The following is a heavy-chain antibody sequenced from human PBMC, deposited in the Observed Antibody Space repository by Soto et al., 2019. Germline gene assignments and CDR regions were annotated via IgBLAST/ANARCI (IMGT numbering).Heavy chain of an antibody. CDR3: TTGLSNGYYNFDY. CDR2: IKGEADGGTT. CDR1: GFTFSNAW. D-gene: IGHD3-22*01. J-gene: IGHJ4*02. Sequence: PGGSLRLSCGASGFTFSNAWMSWVRQAPGKGLGWVGRIKGEADGGTTDYAAPVKGRITISRDHSKDTLYLQMNSLKTEDTAVYYCTTGLSNGYYNFDYWGQGTPVTVSS. V-gene: IGHV3-15*01.